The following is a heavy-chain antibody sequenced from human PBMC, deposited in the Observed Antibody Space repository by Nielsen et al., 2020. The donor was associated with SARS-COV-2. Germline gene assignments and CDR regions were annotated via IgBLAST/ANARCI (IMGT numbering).Heavy chain of an antibody. D-gene: IGHD4-11*01. J-gene: IGHJ6*03. Sequence: ASVKVSCKASGYIFTGYYIHWVRQAPGQGLEWMGWINPNSGGTNYAQKFKGWVTLTRDTSTSTAYMEVNRLRSDDTAVYYCARGGNYDGTHYYYYYMDVWGKGTTVTVSS. CDR3: ARGGNYDGTHYYYYYMDV. CDR2: INPNSGGT. CDR1: GYIFTGYY. V-gene: IGHV1-2*04.